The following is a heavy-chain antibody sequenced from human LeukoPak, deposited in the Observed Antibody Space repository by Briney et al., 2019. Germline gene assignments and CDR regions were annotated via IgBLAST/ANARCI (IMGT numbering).Heavy chain of an antibody. D-gene: IGHD6-13*01. CDR3: ASRPAGTTWYGVFDY. V-gene: IGHV4-59*11. CDR1: GGSLNNHY. CDR2: IFNGGST. J-gene: IGHJ4*02. Sequence: SETMSLTCTVSGGSLNNHYWSWIRQPPGKRLEWIGYIFNGGSTNYNPSLRSRVTMSVDTSRDQFSLRLSSVTAADTATYYCASRPAGTTWYGVFDYWSQGTLVTVSS.